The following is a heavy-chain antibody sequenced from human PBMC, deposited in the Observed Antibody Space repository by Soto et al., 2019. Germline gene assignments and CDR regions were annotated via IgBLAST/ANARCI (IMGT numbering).Heavy chain of an antibody. Sequence: SLRLSCAASGFTFDDYGWGWVRRARGKGLEWVAVISYDGSNKYYADSVKGRFTISRDNSKNTLYLQMNSLRAEDTAVYYCARGPLRWYPGNWFDPWGQGTLVTVSS. CDR3: ARGPLRWYPGNWFDP. J-gene: IGHJ5*02. D-gene: IGHD2-15*01. CDR2: ISYDGSNK. V-gene: IGHV3-30*03. CDR1: GFTFDDYG.